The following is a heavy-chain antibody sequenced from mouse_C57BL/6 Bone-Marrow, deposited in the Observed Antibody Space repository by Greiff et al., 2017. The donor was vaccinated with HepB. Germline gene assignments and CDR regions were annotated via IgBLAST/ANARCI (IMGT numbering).Heavy chain of an antibody. Sequence: QVQLQQPGAELVKPGASVKLSCKASGYTFTSYWMHWVKQRPGRGLEWIGRIDPNSGGTKYNEKFKSKATLTVDKPSSTAYMQLSSLTSEDSAVYYCARDPITTVVATRYFDVWGTGTTVTVSS. CDR2: IDPNSGGT. J-gene: IGHJ1*03. CDR1: GYTFTSYW. CDR3: ARDPITTVVATRYFDV. V-gene: IGHV1-72*01. D-gene: IGHD1-1*01.